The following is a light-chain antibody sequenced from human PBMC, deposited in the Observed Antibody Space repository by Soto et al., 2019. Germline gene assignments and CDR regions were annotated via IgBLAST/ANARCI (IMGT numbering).Light chain of an antibody. V-gene: IGKV1-5*01. J-gene: IGKJ1*01. CDR1: QSISSW. CDR3: QQYNNYWT. CDR2: DAS. Sequence: DIQMTQSPSTLSSSVVDRFTITFRASQSISSWLAWYQQKPGKAPKVLIYDASGLESGVPSRFSGSGSGTEFSLTISSLQPDDFATYYCQQYNNYWTFGQGTKVDIK.